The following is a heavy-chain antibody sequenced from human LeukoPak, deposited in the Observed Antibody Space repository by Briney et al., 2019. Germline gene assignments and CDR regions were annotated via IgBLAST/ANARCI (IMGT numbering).Heavy chain of an antibody. D-gene: IGHD6-13*01. CDR1: GFTFSSYA. J-gene: IGHJ4*02. V-gene: IGHV3-23*01. CDR2: ISGSGGST. CDR3: AKASTLSAAGPAVY. Sequence: GGSLRLSCAASGFTFSSYAMSWVRQAPGKGLEWVSAISGSGGSTYYADSVKGRFTISRDNSKNTLNLQMNSLRAEDTAVYYCAKASTLSAAGPAVYWGQGTLVTVSS.